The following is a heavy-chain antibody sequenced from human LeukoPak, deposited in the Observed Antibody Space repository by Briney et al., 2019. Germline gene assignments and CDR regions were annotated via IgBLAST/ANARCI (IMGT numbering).Heavy chain of an antibody. D-gene: IGHD2/OR15-2a*01. CDR1: GFTFSSYW. CDR2: INSDGSST. V-gene: IGHV3-74*01. J-gene: IGHJ6*03. Sequence: PGGSLRLSCAASGFTFSSYWMHWVRQAPGKGLVWVSRINSDGSSTSYADSVKGRFTISRDNSKNTLYLQMNSLRAEDTAVYYCAKDQFSDYYYMDVWGKGTTVTISS. CDR3: AKDQFSDYYYMDV.